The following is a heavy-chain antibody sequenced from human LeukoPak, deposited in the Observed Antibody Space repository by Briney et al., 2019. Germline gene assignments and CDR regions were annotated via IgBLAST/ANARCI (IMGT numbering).Heavy chain of an antibody. J-gene: IGHJ6*03. CDR2: INPNSGGT. CDR3: AGEGIAAVGRRYYYYYMDV. Sequence: ASVKVSCKASGYTFTGYYMHWVRQAPGQGLEWMGWINPNSGGTNYAQKFQGRVTMTRDTSISTAYMELSRLRSDDTAVYYCAGEGIAAVGRRYYYYYMDVWGKGTTVTVSS. V-gene: IGHV1-2*02. D-gene: IGHD6-13*01. CDR1: GYTFTGYY.